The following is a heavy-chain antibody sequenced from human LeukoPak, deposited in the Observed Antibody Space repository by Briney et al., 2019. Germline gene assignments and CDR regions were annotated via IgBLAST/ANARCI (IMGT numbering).Heavy chain of an antibody. Sequence: ASVKVSCKASGYTFTGYYMHWVRQATGQGVEGMGRINPNSGGTNYAQKFQGRVTITRDTSISTAYMELSRLSSDHTAVYYCARNFLDSYHSCGDYWGQGTLVTVSS. CDR2: INPNSGGT. V-gene: IGHV1-2*06. D-gene: IGHD3-22*01. CDR1: GYTFTGYY. CDR3: ARNFLDSYHSCGDY. J-gene: IGHJ4*02.